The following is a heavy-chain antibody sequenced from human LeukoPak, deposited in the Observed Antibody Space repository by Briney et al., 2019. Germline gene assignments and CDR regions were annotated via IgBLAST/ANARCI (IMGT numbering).Heavy chain of an antibody. J-gene: IGHJ4*02. CDR2: ISYDGSNK. V-gene: IGHV3-30*14. Sequence: PGGSLRLSCAASGFTFSSYAMHWVRQAPGKGLEWVAVISYDGSNKYYADSVKGRFTISRDNSKNTLYLQMNSLRAEDTAVYYCARDWPTRWGQGTLVTVSS. CDR3: ARDWPTR. CDR1: GFTFSSYA.